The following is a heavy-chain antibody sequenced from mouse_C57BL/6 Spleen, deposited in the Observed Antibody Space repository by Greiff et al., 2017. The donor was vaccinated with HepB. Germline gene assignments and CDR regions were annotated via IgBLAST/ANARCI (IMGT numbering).Heavy chain of an antibody. J-gene: IGHJ2*01. Sequence: QVQLQQPGAELVKPGASVKLSCKASGYTFTSYWMQWVKQRPGQGLEWIGEIDPSDSYTNYNQKFKGKATLTVDTSSSTAYMQLSSLTSEDSAVYYCARWGNSYFDYWGQGTTLTVSS. CDR1: GYTFTSYW. CDR2: IDPSDSYT. D-gene: IGHD2-1*01. V-gene: IGHV1-50*01. CDR3: ARWGNSYFDY.